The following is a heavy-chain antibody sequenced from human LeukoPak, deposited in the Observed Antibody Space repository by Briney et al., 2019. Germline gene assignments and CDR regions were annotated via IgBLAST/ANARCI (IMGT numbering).Heavy chain of an antibody. D-gene: IGHD1-20*01. CDR3: ARVRGYSWKMKRRFDP. V-gene: IGHV4-34*01. J-gene: IGHJ5*02. Sequence: GALRLSCVASVFTFSDYYMSWMRQPPGKGVEWMGEINHSGSTNYNPSLKSRVTISVDTSKNQFSLKLSSVTAADTAVYYCARVRGYSWKMKRRFDPWGQGTLVTASS. CDR1: VFTFSDYY. CDR2: INHSGST.